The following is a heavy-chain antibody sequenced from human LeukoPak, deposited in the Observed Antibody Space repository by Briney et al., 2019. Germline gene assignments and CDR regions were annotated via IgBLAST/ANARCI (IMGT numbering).Heavy chain of an antibody. J-gene: IGHJ4*02. CDR3: ARVLKKYCSGGSCYGTILGY. V-gene: IGHV1-2*02. Sequence: ASVKVSCKASGYTFTGYYMHWVRQAPGQGLEWMGWINPNSGGTNYAQKFQGRVTMTTDTSTSTAYMELRSLRSDDTAVYYCARVLKKYCSGGSCYGTILGYWDQGTLVTVSS. CDR1: GYTFTGYY. CDR2: INPNSGGT. D-gene: IGHD2-15*01.